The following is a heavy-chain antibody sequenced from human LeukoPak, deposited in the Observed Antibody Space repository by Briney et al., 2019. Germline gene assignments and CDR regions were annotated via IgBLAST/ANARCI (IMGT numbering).Heavy chain of an antibody. CDR2: INPNSGGT. Sequence: ASVKVSCKASGYTFTGYYMHWVRQAPGQGLEWMGWINPNSGGTNYAQKFQGRVTMTRDTSTSTVYMELSSLRCEDTAVYYCARRGYAMDVWGQGTTVTVSS. D-gene: IGHD3-10*01. CDR3: ARRGYAMDV. CDR1: GYTFTGYY. V-gene: IGHV1-2*02. J-gene: IGHJ6*02.